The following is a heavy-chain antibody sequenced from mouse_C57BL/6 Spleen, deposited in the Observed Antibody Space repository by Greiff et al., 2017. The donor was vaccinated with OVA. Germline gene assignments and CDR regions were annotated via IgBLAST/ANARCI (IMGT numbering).Heavy chain of an antibody. Sequence: ESGPGLVKPSQSLSLTCSVTGYSITSGYYWNWIRQFPGNKLEWMGYISYDGSNNYNPSLKNRISITRDTSKNQFFLKLNSVTTEDTATYYCGYYGSSSYYFDYWGQGTTLTVSS. CDR1: GYSITSGYY. CDR3: GYYGSSSYYFDY. V-gene: IGHV3-6*01. J-gene: IGHJ2*01. D-gene: IGHD1-1*01. CDR2: ISYDGSN.